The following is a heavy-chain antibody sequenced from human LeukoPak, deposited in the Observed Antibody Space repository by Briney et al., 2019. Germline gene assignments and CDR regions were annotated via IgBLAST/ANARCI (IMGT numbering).Heavy chain of an antibody. Sequence: SETLSLTCTVSGGSIRGYYWSWIRQPPGKGLEWIGYIYYSGSTNYNPSLQSRVTISVDTSKNQFSLNLTSVTAADTAVYYCARDLVVRGRDHNDYWGQGTLVTVSS. V-gene: IGHV4-59*12. CDR2: IYYSGST. CDR1: GGSIRGYY. CDR3: ARDLVVRGRDHNDY. D-gene: IGHD3-10*01. J-gene: IGHJ4*02.